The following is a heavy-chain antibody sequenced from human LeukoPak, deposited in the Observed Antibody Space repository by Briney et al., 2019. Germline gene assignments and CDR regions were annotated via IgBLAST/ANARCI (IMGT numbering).Heavy chain of an antibody. D-gene: IGHD3-9*01. Sequence: GGSLRLSCAASGLTFTRYTMNWVRQTPGKGLEWVAPISSGSSYLYYADSVRGRFTISRDDAKKSSFLQMNSLTAEDTAIYYCATDPAYDYAILADYITPDYWGRGTLVTVSS. V-gene: IGHV3-21*01. CDR3: ATDPAYDYAILADYITPDY. J-gene: IGHJ4*02. CDR1: GLTFTRYT. CDR2: ISSGSSYL.